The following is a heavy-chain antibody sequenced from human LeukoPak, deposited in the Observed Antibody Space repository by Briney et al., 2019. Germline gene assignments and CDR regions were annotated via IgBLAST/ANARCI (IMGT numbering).Heavy chain of an antibody. D-gene: IGHD2-2*01. V-gene: IGHV4-39*01. CDR2: IYYSGST. CDR3: ARHLFWGYVVPAAIGRYYYMDV. CDR1: GGSISSGSYY. J-gene: IGHJ6*03. Sequence: SETLSLTCTVSGGSISSGSYYWGWIRQPPGKGLEWIGSIYYSGSTYYNPSLKSRVTISVDTSKNQFSLKLSSVTAADTAVYYCARHLFWGYVVPAAIGRYYYMDVWGKGTTVTISS.